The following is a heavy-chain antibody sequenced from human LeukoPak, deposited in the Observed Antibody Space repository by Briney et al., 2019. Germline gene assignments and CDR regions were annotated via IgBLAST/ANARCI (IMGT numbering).Heavy chain of an antibody. Sequence: GGSLRLSCVASGFTFSGYAMSWVRQAPGKGLEWVSAISGSGGSTSYADSVKGRFTISRGNSKNTLYLQMNSLRAEDTAVYYCAKAYTSSWYYMDVWGKGTTVTVSS. CDR3: AKAYTSSWYYMDV. CDR1: GFTFSGYA. V-gene: IGHV3-23*01. J-gene: IGHJ6*03. CDR2: ISGSGGST. D-gene: IGHD6-13*01.